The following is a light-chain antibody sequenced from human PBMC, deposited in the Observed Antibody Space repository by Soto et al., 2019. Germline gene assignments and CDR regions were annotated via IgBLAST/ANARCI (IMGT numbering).Light chain of an antibody. CDR1: SSDVGSYNL. Sequence: QSALTQPASVSGSPGQSITISCTGTSSDVGSYNLVSWYQQHPGKAPRLMIYAGSKRPSGVSNRFSGSKSGNTASLTISGLQAEDEADYYCCSYAGSSTPYVFGTGTKLTVL. CDR2: AGS. V-gene: IGLV2-23*01. J-gene: IGLJ1*01. CDR3: CSYAGSSTPYV.